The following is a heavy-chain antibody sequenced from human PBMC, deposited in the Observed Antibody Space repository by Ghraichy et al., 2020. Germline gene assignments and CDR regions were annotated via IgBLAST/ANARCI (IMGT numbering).Heavy chain of an antibody. D-gene: IGHD4/OR15-4a*01. CDR3: ALYPVQTQRRFDH. Sequence: GESLNISCAAAGLTFSSYAMSWVRQAPGKGLEWVSTISGGGVSTSYADSVKGRFTISRDNSKNTLYLQMDSLRAEDTALYYCALYPVQTQRRFDHWGQGTLVTVSS. CDR2: ISGGGVST. V-gene: IGHV3-23*01. CDR1: GLTFSSYA. J-gene: IGHJ5*02.